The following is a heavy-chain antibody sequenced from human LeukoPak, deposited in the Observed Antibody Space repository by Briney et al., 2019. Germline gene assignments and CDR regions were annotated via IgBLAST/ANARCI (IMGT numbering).Heavy chain of an antibody. V-gene: IGHV3-48*04. CDR2: ISSSGSTI. CDR3: ARAITMVRGAWPLRFDP. Sequence: PGGSLRLSCAASGFTFSSYAMSWVRQAPGKGLEWVSYISSSGSTIYYADSVKGRFTISRDNAKNSLYLQMNSLRAEDTAVYYCARAITMVRGAWPLRFDPWGQGTLVTVSS. CDR1: GFTFSSYA. D-gene: IGHD3-10*01. J-gene: IGHJ5*02.